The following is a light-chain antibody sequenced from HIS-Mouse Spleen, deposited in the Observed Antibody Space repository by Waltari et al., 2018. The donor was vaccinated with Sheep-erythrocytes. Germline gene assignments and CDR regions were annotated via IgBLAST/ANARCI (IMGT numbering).Light chain of an antibody. V-gene: IGLV3-1*01. CDR3: QAWDSSTAV. Sequence: SYELTQPPSVSVSPGQTASITCSGAKLGDKYACWYQQKQGQSPVLVIYQDSKRPSGIHERFSGSNSGNTATLTISGTQAMDEADYYCQAWDSSTAVFGGGTKLTVL. J-gene: IGLJ2*01. CDR2: QDS. CDR1: KLGDKY.